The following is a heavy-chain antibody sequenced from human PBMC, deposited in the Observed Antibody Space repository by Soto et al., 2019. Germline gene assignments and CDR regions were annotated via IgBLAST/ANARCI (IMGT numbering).Heavy chain of an antibody. CDR1: GFPFSFYS. CDR3: ARDVDRTSHLNWFDP. CDR2: IWYDGTTK. V-gene: IGHV3-33*08. Sequence: GGSLRLSCAASGFPFSFYSMHWVRQAPGKGLEWVAVIWYDGTTKNYADSVKGRFTISRDSSKNTVYLQMDSLKVEDTAVYYCARDVDRTSHLNWFDPWGQGVMVTVSS. J-gene: IGHJ5*02. D-gene: IGHD5-12*01.